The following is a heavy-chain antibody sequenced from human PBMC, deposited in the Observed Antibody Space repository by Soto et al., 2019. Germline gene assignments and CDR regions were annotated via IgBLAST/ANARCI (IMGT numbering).Heavy chain of an antibody. D-gene: IGHD1-1*01. J-gene: IGHJ5*02. CDR1: GFSLSTSGVG. Sequence: QITLKESGPTLVKPTQTLTLTCTFSGFSLSTSGVGVGWIRQPPGKALEWLALIYWDDDKRYSPSLKSRLTTTKDTSKNQVVLTITNMDPVDTATYYCAPTLTNWNDVNWFDPWGQGTLVTASS. CDR2: IYWDDDK. V-gene: IGHV2-5*02. CDR3: APTLTNWNDVNWFDP.